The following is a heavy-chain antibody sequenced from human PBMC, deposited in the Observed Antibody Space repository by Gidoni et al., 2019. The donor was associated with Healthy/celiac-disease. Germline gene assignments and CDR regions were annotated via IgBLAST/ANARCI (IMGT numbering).Heavy chain of an antibody. J-gene: IGHJ3*02. V-gene: IGHV5-51*01. Sequence: AQPVPSGAEVKKPGESLKISCRGSGYSLPGYWIGRVRQMPGKGLAWMGIIYPGDSDTRDSPSFQGQVTISADKSSGAAYLQWSSLKASDTAMYYCAIHYDSSDYDAFDIWGQGTMVTVSS. CDR3: AIHYDSSDYDAFDI. D-gene: IGHD3-22*01. CDR1: GYSLPGYW. CDR2: IYPGDSDT.